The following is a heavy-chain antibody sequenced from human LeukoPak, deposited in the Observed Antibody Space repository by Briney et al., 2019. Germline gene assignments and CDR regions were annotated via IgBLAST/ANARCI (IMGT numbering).Heavy chain of an antibody. J-gene: IGHJ4*02. CDR3: AREMSLSSSGWYRHFDY. Sequence: GGSLRLSCAASGFTFSSYGMRWVRQAPGKGLEWVAVIWYDGSNKYYADSVKGRFTISRDNSKNTLYLQMNSLRAEDTAVYYCAREMSLSSSGWYRHFDYWGQGTLVTVSS. CDR2: IWYDGSNK. CDR1: GFTFSSYG. D-gene: IGHD6-19*01. V-gene: IGHV3-33*01.